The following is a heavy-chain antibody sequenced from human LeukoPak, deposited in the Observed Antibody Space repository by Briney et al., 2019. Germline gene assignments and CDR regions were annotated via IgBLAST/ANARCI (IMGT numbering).Heavy chain of an antibody. D-gene: IGHD3-9*01. V-gene: IGHV3-21*01. J-gene: IGHJ4*02. CDR3: ARVDILTGLYYFDY. CDR1: GYTFSSYS. CDR2: ISSSSSYI. Sequence: GGSLRLSCTASGYTFSSYSMNRVRQAPGKGLEWVSSISSSSSYIYYADSVKGRFTISRDNAKNSLYLQMNSLRAEDTAVYYCARVDILTGLYYFDYWGQGTLVTVSS.